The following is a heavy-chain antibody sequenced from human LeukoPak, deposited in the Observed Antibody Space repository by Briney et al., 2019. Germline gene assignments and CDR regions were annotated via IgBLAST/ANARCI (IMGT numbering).Heavy chain of an antibody. CDR2: INHSGST. V-gene: IGHV4-34*01. D-gene: IGHD2-2*01. CDR1: GGSFGGYY. J-gene: IGHJ4*02. CDR3: ARGRSEIVVVPAAILDY. Sequence: SETLSLTCAVYGGSFGGYYWSWIRQPPGKGLEWIGEINHSGSTNYNPSLKSRVTISVDTSKNQFSLKLSSVTAADTAVYYCARGRSEIVVVPAAILDYWGQGTLVTVSS.